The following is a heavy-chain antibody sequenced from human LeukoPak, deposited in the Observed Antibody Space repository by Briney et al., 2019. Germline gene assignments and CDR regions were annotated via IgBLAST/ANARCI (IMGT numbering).Heavy chain of an antibody. CDR2: ITSRGSPI. Sequence: GGSLRPSCAASGFTFDKIGMNWVRQAQGKGLEGIAFITSRGSPIYYADSVKGRFTISRDNANNSLYLQMDSLRAEDTAIYYCTRVPGVVYYDYMDVWGKGTTVTVSS. CDR3: TRVPGVVYYDYMDV. J-gene: IGHJ6*03. V-gene: IGHV3-48*01. D-gene: IGHD2-15*01. CDR1: GFTFDKIG.